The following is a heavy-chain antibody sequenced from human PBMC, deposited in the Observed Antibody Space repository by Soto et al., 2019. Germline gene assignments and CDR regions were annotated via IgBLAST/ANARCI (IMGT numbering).Heavy chain of an antibody. J-gene: IGHJ3*02. CDR1: GYTFTSYG. Sequence: ASVKVSCKASGYTFTSYGISWVRQAPGQGLEWMGWISAYNGNTNYAQKLQGRVTMTTDTSTSTAYMELRSLRSDDTAVYYCARSYIVVVPAAIHRAXDIWGQWTIVTV. CDR3: ARSYIVVVPAAIHRAXDI. D-gene: IGHD2-2*01. V-gene: IGHV1-18*01. CDR2: ISAYNGNT.